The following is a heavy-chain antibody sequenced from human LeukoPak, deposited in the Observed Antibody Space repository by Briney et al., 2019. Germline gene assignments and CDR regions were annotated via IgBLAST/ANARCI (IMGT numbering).Heavy chain of an antibody. CDR2: INPNSGGT. CDR3: ARVLLGSSPKFDY. Sequence: GGSVKVSCKASGYSFIDYYMNWVRQAPGQGLEWMGWINPNSGGTNYAQKFQGRVTMTRDTSITTAYMELSRLTSDDTAVYYCARVLLGSSPKFDYWGQGTLVTVSS. V-gene: IGHV1-2*02. J-gene: IGHJ4*02. CDR1: GYSFIDYY. D-gene: IGHD6-13*01.